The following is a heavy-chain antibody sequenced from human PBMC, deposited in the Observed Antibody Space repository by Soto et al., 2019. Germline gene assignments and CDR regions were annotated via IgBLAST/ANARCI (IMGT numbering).Heavy chain of an antibody. J-gene: IGHJ4*02. CDR2: ISGSGGST. D-gene: IGHD3-10*01. CDR3: ANYYRSGRTRTFDY. CDR1: GFTFSSYA. Sequence: PGGSLRLSXAASGFTFSSYAMSWVRQAPGKGLEWVSAISGSGGSTYYADSVKGRFTISRDNSKNTLYLQMNSLRAEDTAVYYCANYYRSGRTRTFDYWGQGTLVTVS. V-gene: IGHV3-23*01.